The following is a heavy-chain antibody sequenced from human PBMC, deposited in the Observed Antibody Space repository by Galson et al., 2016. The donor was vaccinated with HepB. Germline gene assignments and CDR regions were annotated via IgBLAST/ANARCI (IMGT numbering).Heavy chain of an antibody. CDR1: GFDFNRNS. Sequence: SLRLSCAASGFDFNRNSLNWVRQAPGQGLEWISYISPSSTTIYYADSVKGRFTVSRDNAKNSMFLQMSSLRAEDTAVYYCAFANPGPNFDYWGQGALVTVSS. CDR2: ISPSSTTI. J-gene: IGHJ4*02. D-gene: IGHD2-8*02. CDR3: AFANPGPNFDY. V-gene: IGHV3-48*04.